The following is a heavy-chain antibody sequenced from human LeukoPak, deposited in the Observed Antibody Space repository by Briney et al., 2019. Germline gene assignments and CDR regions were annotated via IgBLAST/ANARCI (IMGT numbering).Heavy chain of an antibody. CDR1: GFTFTSSA. CDR3: AAPRGYYGSGSNYYYYMDV. Sequence: SVKVSCKAAGFTFTSSAVQWVRQARGQRLEWIGWIVVGSGNTNYAQKFQERVTITRDMSTSTAYMELSSLRSEDTAVYYCAAPRGYYGSGSNYYYYMDVWGKGTTVTVSS. V-gene: IGHV1-58*01. CDR2: IVVGSGNT. D-gene: IGHD3-10*01. J-gene: IGHJ6*03.